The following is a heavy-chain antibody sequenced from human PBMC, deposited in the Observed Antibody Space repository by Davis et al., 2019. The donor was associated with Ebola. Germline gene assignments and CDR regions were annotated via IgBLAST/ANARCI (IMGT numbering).Heavy chain of an antibody. D-gene: IGHD1-1*01. CDR2: IVVGSGNT. CDR1: GFTFTSSA. CDR3: AAETMRLAYYGMDV. Sequence: SVTVSCKASGFTFTSSAMQWVRQARGQRLEWIGWIVVGSGNTNYAQKFQERVTITRDMSTSTAYMELSSLRSEDTAVYYCAAETMRLAYYGMDVWGQGTTVTVSS. J-gene: IGHJ6*02. V-gene: IGHV1-58*02.